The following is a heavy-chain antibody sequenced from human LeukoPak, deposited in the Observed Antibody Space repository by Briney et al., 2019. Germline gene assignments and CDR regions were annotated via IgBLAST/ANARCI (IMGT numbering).Heavy chain of an antibody. J-gene: IGHJ5*02. V-gene: IGHV1-8*01. CDR3: ARAGDKLRPNWFDP. D-gene: IGHD4-17*01. CDR2: MNPNSGNT. Sequence: ASVKVSCKASGYTFTSYDINWVRQATGQGLEWKGWMNPNSGNTGYAQKFQGRVTMTRNTSISTAYMELSSLRSEDTAVYYCARAGDKLRPNWFDPWGQGTLVTVSS. CDR1: GYTFTSYD.